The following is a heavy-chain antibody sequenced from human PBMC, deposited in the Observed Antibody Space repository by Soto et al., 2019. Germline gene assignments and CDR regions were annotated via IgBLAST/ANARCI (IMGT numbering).Heavy chain of an antibody. J-gene: IGHJ6*02. Sequence: GGSLRLSCAASGFTFSSYAMSWVRQAPGKGLEWVSAISGSGGSTYYADSVKGRFTISRDNSKNTLYLQMNSLRAEDTAVYYCAKDAVTIFGVELLTGMDVWGQGTTVTGSS. CDR3: AKDAVTIFGVELLTGMDV. D-gene: IGHD3-3*01. V-gene: IGHV3-23*01. CDR2: ISGSGGST. CDR1: GFTFSSYA.